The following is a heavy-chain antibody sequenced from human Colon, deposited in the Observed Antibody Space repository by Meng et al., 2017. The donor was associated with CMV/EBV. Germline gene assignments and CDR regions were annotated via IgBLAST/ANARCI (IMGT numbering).Heavy chain of an antibody. CDR2: ISPKHGAT. D-gene: IGHD7-27*01. CDR1: GYTFTAYD. CDR3: ARDYRANWAIDS. Sequence: TASGYTFTAYDMHWVRQAPGQGPEWMGRISPKHGATDYAQKFQGRVIMTWDTSTDTAYMDLSRLTSDDTAIYFCARDYRANWAIDSWGQGTLVTVSS. V-gene: IGHV1-2*06. J-gene: IGHJ4*02.